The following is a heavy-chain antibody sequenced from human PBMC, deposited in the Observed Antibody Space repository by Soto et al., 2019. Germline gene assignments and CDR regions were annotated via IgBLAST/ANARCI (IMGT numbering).Heavy chain of an antibody. D-gene: IGHD2-21*02. J-gene: IGHJ5*02. CDR2: ISYDGSNK. Sequence: QVQLVESGGGVVQPGRSLRLSCAASGFTFSSYAMHWVRQAPGKGLEWVAVISYDGSNKYYADSVKGRFTISRDNSKNPLYLKMNSWRAEDTVVYYCARDWQTFWGGDCYSCSAPGGKGTLVPVSS. CDR3: ARDWQTFWGGDCYSCSAP. CDR1: GFTFSSYA. V-gene: IGHV3-30-3*01.